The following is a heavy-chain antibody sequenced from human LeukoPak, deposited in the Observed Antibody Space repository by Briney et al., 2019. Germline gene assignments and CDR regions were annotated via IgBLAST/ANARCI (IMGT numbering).Heavy chain of an antibody. V-gene: IGHV3-7*04. D-gene: IGHD2-21*02. CDR3: ARGLNCGGDCYSRKFYFDY. Sequence: GGSLRLSCAASGFTFSNYWMSWVRRAPGKGLEWVANIKQDGSETYYVDSVRGRFTISRDNAKKSLYLQMNSLRAEDTAVYYCARGLNCGGDCYSRKFYFDYWGQGSLVTVSS. J-gene: IGHJ4*02. CDR2: IKQDGSET. CDR1: GFTFSNYW.